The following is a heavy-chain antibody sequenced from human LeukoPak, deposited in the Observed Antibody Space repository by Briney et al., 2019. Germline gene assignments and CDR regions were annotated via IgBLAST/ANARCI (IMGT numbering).Heavy chain of an antibody. Sequence: PGGSLRLSCAASGFTFSNYAMNWVRQAPGKGLEWVSTISDTGDNTYYADSVKGRFAISRDDSENMVYLQMNTLRAEDTALYYCAKALGTLWSASGSWGRGTLVTVSS. CDR2: ISDTGDNT. CDR1: GFTFSNYA. V-gene: IGHV3-23*01. D-gene: IGHD3-3*01. J-gene: IGHJ5*02. CDR3: AKALGTLWSASGS.